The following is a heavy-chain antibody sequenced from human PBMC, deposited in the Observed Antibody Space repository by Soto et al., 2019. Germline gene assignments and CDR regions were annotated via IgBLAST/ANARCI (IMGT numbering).Heavy chain of an antibody. Sequence: GVLRLSCAASGFTFSSYAMSWVRQAPGKGLEWVSAISGSGGSTYYADSVKGRFTISRDNSKNTLYLQMNSLRAEDTAVYYCAKFRAAPIKSDAFDIWGQGTMVTVSS. CDR2: ISGSGGST. CDR1: GFTFSSYA. V-gene: IGHV3-23*01. J-gene: IGHJ3*02. CDR3: AKFRAAPIKSDAFDI. D-gene: IGHD2-15*01.